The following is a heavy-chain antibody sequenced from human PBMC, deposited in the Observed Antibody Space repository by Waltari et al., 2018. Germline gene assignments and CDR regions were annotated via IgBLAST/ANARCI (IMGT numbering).Heavy chain of an antibody. J-gene: IGHJ6*03. CDR2: ITHGGST. Sequence: QVQLQQRGAGLLKPSETLSPTCAVYGGSFSGYYWSWIRQPPGKGLERIGEITHGGSTMCNPALRCRVTVSVDTSKNPFSLTLSSVTAADTAVYYCARGLEYRLLGYYYDMDVWGKGTTVTVSS. CDR3: ARGLEYRLLGYYYDMDV. CDR1: GGSFSGYY. D-gene: IGHD2-2*01. V-gene: IGHV4-34*01.